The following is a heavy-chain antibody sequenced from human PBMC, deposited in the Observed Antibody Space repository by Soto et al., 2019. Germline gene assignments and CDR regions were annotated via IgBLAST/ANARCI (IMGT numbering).Heavy chain of an antibody. V-gene: IGHV4-4*07. CDR2: MQHTGNT. CDR1: GASISSYH. J-gene: IGHJ5*02. D-gene: IGHD3-16*01. Sequence: QVQLQESGPGLVKPSETLSLTCAVSGASISSYHWSWIRQPAGKGLEWIGRMQHTGNTNYNPSLKSRVTMSVDTSKNQISLKMTSVTAADTAVYFCAKDVSSRRGFDPWGQGILVIVSS. CDR3: AKDVSSRRGFDP.